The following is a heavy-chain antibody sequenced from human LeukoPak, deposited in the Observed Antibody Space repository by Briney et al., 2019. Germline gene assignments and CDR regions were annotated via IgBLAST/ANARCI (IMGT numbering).Heavy chain of an antibody. CDR2: IIPIFGTA. V-gene: IGHV1-69*13. Sequence: GASVKVSCKASGYTFTNYYMHWVRQAPGQGLEWMGGIIPIFGTANYAQKLQGRVTITADESTSTAYMELSSLRSEDTAVYYCARGRAVEMATITDYYYGMDVWGQGTTVTVSS. CDR3: ARGRAVEMATITDYYYGMDV. D-gene: IGHD5-24*01. J-gene: IGHJ6*02. CDR1: GYTFTNYY.